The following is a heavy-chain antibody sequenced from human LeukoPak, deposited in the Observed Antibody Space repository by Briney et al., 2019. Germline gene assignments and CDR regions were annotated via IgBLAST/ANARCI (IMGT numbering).Heavy chain of an antibody. CDR3: ATFRNKYGDYVWFDP. J-gene: IGHJ5*02. CDR1: GGTFSSYA. D-gene: IGHD4-17*01. V-gene: IGHV1-69*13. Sequence: SVTVSCKASGGTFSSYAISWVRQAPGQGLEWMGGIIPIFGTANYAQKFQGRVTITADESTSTAYMELSSLRSEDTAVYYCATFRNKYGDYVWFDPWGQGTLVTVSS. CDR2: IIPIFGTA.